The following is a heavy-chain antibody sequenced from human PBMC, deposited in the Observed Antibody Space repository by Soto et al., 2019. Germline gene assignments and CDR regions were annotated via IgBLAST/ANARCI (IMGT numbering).Heavy chain of an antibody. J-gene: IGHJ4*02. CDR2: VNHSGEA. CDR1: GGSFRNYY. Sequence: SETLSLTCGVYGGSFRNYYWIWVSQPPGKGLEWIGEVNHSGEATYNPSLQSRITLSLDTSNNQFSLKLTSVTAADSAMYYCSRTPTYGSGSSFDYWGQGTLVTVSS. CDR3: SRTPTYGSGSSFDY. V-gene: IGHV4-34*01. D-gene: IGHD3-10*01.